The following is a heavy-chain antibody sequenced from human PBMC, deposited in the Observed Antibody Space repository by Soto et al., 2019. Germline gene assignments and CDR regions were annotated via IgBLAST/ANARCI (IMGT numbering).Heavy chain of an antibody. J-gene: IGHJ6*02. CDR2: IYHSGST. CDR1: GGSISSGGYS. V-gene: IGHV4-30-2*01. Sequence: SETLSLTCAVSGGSISSGGYSWSWIRQPPGKGLEWIGYIYHSGSTYYNPSLESRVTISVDRSKNQFSLKLSSVTAADTAVYYCARVGVYCGGDCYSRDYYYYGMDVWGQGTTVTVSS. D-gene: IGHD2-21*02. CDR3: ARVGVYCGGDCYSRDYYYYGMDV.